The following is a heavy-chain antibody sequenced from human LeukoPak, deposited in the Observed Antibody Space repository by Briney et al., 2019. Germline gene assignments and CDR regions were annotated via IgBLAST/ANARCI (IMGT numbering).Heavy chain of an antibody. CDR1: GGSFSGYY. D-gene: IGHD6-6*01. Sequence: SETLSLTCAVYGGSFSGYYWSWIRQPPGKGLEWIGEINHSGSTNYNPSLKSRVTISVDTSKNQFSLKLSSVTAADTAVYYCARVSERGSSSPFDYWGQGTLVTVSS. V-gene: IGHV4-34*01. CDR3: ARVSERGSSSPFDY. CDR2: INHSGST. J-gene: IGHJ4*02.